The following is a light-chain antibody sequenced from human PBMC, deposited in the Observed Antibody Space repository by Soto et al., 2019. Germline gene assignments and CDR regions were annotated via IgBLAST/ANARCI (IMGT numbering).Light chain of an antibody. V-gene: IGKV1-5*02. CDR3: QHYSGYSRT. Sequence: DIQMTQSPSTLSASVGDRVTIVCRASQSISIWLAWYQQKPGKAPKLLIYNGSILESGVPSRFSGGGSGTAFTLTISSLQPDDFATYFCQHYSGYSRTFGQGTKVEFK. J-gene: IGKJ1*01. CDR1: QSISIW. CDR2: NGS.